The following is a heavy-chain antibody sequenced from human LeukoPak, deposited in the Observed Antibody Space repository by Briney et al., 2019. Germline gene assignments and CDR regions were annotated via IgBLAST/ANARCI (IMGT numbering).Heavy chain of an antibody. V-gene: IGHV1-69*13. Sequence: GASVTVSCTASGGTVSSYAISWVRQAPGQGLEWMGGIIPIFGTANYAQKFQGRVTITADESTSTAYMELSSLRSEDTAVYYCARDRRDGYNLGVLGYWGQGTLVTVSS. J-gene: IGHJ4*02. CDR3: ARDRRDGYNLGVLGY. CDR1: GGTVSSYA. CDR2: IIPIFGTA. D-gene: IGHD5-24*01.